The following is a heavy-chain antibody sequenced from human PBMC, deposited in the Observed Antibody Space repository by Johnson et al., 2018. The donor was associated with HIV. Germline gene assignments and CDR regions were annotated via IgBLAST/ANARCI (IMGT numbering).Heavy chain of an antibody. CDR1: GFTFTYYD. CDR3: AKDSRITGTTFDI. D-gene: IGHD1-7*01. CDR2: IGTAGDT. J-gene: IGHJ3*02. V-gene: IGHV3-13*01. Sequence: EVQLVESGGGLVQPGGSLRLSCAASGFTFTYYDMHWVRQATGKGLEWVSGIGTAGDTYYPGSVKGRFTISRDNSKNTLYLQMNSLRAEDTAVYYCAKDSRITGTTFDIWGQGTMVTVSS.